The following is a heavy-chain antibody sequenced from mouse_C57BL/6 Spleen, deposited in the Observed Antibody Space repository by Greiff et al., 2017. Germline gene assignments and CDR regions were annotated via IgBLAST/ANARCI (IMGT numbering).Heavy chain of an antibody. D-gene: IGHD1-1*01. V-gene: IGHV1-69*01. J-gene: IGHJ4*01. Sequence: QVQLQQPGAELVMPGASVKLSCKASGYTFTSYWMHWVKQRPGQGLEWIGEIDPSASYTNYNQKFKGKSTLTVDKTSSTSYMQLSSLTSEDSAVYYCARRDDGSSYYAMDYWGQGTSVTVSS. CDR3: ARRDDGSSYYAMDY. CDR1: GYTFTSYW. CDR2: IDPSASYT.